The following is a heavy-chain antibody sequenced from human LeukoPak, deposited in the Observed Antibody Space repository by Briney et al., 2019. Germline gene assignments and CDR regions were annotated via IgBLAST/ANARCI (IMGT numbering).Heavy chain of an antibody. V-gene: IGHV1-18*01. D-gene: IGHD4-17*01. CDR2: ISVYNGYT. J-gene: IGHJ4*02. CDR1: GYTFSTSG. Sequence: ASVTVSCKASGYTFSTSGITWVRQAPGQGLEWMGWISVYNGYTKYRQKFQGRVTMTADTSTSTAYMELRSLRSDDTAVFYCARGTVTDNPHYFDYWGQGTLVIVSS. CDR3: ARGTVTDNPHYFDY.